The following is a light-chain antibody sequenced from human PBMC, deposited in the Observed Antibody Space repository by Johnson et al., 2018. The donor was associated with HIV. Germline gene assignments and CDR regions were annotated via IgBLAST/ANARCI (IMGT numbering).Light chain of an antibody. V-gene: IGLV1-51*01. CDR2: DND. J-gene: IGLJ1*01. CDR3: GTWASSLIVYV. Sequence: QSVLTQPPSVSAAPGQKVTISCSGSSSNIGNNYVSWYQQLPGTAPKLLIYDNDKRPSGIPDRFSGSKSGTSATLGITGLQTGDEADYYCGTWASSLIVYVFGTRPKVTVL. CDR1: SSNIGNNY.